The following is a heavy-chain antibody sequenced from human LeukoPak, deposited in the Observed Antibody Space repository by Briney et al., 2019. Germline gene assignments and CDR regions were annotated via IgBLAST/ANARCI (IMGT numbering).Heavy chain of an antibody. CDR1: GFTFSSYA. J-gene: IGHJ6*02. D-gene: IGHD1-26*01. CDR2: ISSNGGST. CDR3: VKDPETVYSGSQDGMDV. Sequence: GGSLRLSCSASGFTFSSYAMHWVRQAPGKGLEYVLAISSNGGSTYYADSVKGRFTISRDNSKNTLYLQMSSLRAEDTAVYYCVKDPETVYSGSQDGMDVWGQGTTVTVSS. V-gene: IGHV3-64D*09.